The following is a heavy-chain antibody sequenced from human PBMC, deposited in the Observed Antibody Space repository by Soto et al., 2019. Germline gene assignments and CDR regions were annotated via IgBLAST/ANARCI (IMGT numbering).Heavy chain of an antibody. Sequence: EASVKVSCKASGYTFSAYYIRWVRQAPGQGLEWMGIINPSSSSTSYAQKFQGRVTMTRDTSTNTVYMELGSLRSEDTAVYYCERGMIVTGVGAFDIWGQGAMVTVSS. CDR3: ERGMIVTGVGAFDI. CDR1: GYTFSAYY. CDR2: INPSSSST. J-gene: IGHJ3*02. D-gene: IGHD3-22*01. V-gene: IGHV1-46*01.